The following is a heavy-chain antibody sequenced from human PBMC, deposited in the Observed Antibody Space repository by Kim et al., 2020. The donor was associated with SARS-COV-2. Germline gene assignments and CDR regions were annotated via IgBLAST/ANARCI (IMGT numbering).Heavy chain of an antibody. D-gene: IGHD1-1*01. Sequence: SVTGRFTISRDDSKNTAYLEMSRLKTEDTALYYCTRIPATTLAFWDAFDIWGQGTMVTVSS. J-gene: IGHJ3*02. CDR3: TRIPATTLAFWDAFDI. V-gene: IGHV3-73*01.